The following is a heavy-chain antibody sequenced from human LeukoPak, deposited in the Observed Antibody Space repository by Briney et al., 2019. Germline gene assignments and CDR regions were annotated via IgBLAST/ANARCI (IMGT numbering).Heavy chain of an antibody. CDR3: ARDRSSGWTFDF. D-gene: IGHD6-19*01. CDR2: INAGNGNT. V-gene: IGHV1-3*01. J-gene: IGHJ4*02. CDR1: GYTFTSYT. Sequence: ASVKFSCKASGYTFTSYTIHWVRQAPGQRLEWMGWINAGNGNTRYSQNFQGRVTITRDTSASIAYMELSSLRSEDTAVYYCARDRSSGWTFDFWGQGTLVTVSS.